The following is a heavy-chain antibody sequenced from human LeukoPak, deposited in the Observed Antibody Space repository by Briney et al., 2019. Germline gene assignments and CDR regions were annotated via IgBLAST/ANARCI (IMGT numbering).Heavy chain of an antibody. CDR3: SKGKSRVLTPVVDY. V-gene: IGHV3-7*01. J-gene: IGHJ4*02. D-gene: IGHD4-23*01. Sequence: PGGSLRLSCAASGFTFSSYWMSWVRQAPGKGLGWVANIKQDGSEKYYVDSVKGRFTISRDNAKNSLYLQMNSLRAEDTAVYYCSKGKSRVLTPVVDYWGQGTLVTVSS. CDR1: GFTFSSYW. CDR2: IKQDGSEK.